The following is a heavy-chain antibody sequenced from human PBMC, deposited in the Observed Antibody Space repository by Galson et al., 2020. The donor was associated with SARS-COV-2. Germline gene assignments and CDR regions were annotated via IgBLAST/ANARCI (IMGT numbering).Heavy chain of an antibody. V-gene: IGHV1-8*01. CDR2: MNPNSGNT. D-gene: IGHD6-19*01. CDR3: ATSSLSSGCLWDAFDI. J-gene: IGHJ3*02. CDR1: GYTFISSD. Sequence: GESLKISCKASGYTFISSDINWVRQATGQGLEWMGWMNPNSGNTGYAQKFQGRVTMTRDTSISTAYMELSSLRSDDTALYYCATSSLSSGCLWDAFDIWGQGTMVTVSS.